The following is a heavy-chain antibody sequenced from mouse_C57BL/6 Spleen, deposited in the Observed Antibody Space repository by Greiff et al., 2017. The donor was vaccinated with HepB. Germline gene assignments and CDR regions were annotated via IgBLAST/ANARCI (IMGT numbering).Heavy chain of an antibody. CDR1: GFTFSDYY. J-gene: IGHJ1*03. Sequence: EVKLMESEGGLVQPGSSMKLSCTASGFTFSDYYMAWVRQVPEKGLEWVANINYDGSSTYYLDSLKSRFIISRDNAKNILYLQMSSLKSEDTATYYCARGRDWDLYWYFDVWGTGTTVTVSS. D-gene: IGHD4-1*01. V-gene: IGHV5-16*01. CDR3: ARGRDWDLYWYFDV. CDR2: INYDGSST.